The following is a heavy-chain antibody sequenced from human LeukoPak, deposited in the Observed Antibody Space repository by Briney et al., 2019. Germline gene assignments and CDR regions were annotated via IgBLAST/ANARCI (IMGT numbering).Heavy chain of an antibody. CDR3: AREGFGESYFDY. D-gene: IGHD3-10*01. CDR1: GGSISNYY. CDR2: VYYSGNT. J-gene: IGHJ4*02. Sequence: SETLSLTCTVSGGSISNYYWSWIRQPPGKGLEWIGYVYYSGNTNYNPSLQSRVTISQGTSKNQFSLKLSSVTAADTAVYYCAREGFGESYFDYWGQGTLVTVSS. V-gene: IGHV4-59*01.